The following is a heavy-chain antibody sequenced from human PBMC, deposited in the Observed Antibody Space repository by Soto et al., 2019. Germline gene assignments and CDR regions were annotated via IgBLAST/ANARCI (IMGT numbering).Heavy chain of an antibody. Sequence: ASVKVSCKASGYTFTGYYMHWVRQAPGQGLEWMGWINPNSGGTNYAQKFQGWVTMTRDTSISTAYMELSRLRSDDTAVYYCARLGLHVDTAMARADYYYGMDVWGQGTTVTVSS. CDR3: ARLGLHVDTAMARADYYYGMDV. CDR2: INPNSGGT. J-gene: IGHJ6*02. CDR1: GYTFTGYY. D-gene: IGHD5-18*01. V-gene: IGHV1-2*04.